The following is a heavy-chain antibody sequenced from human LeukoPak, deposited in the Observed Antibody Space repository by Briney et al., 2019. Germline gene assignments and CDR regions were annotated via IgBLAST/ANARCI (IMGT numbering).Heavy chain of an antibody. CDR1: GFTFSSSG. CDR2: ISSSSSYI. CDR3: ARDQGLYGDPEYFDL. V-gene: IGHV3-21*01. Sequence: GGSLRLSCAASGFTFSSSGMSWVRQAPGKGLEWVSSISSSSSYIYYADSVKGRFTISRDNAKNSLYLQMNSLRAEDTAVYYCARDQGLYGDPEYFDLWGRGTLVTVSS. D-gene: IGHD4-17*01. J-gene: IGHJ2*01.